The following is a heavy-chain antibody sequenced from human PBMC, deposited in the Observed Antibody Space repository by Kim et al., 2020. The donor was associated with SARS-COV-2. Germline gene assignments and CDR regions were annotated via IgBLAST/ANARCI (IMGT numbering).Heavy chain of an antibody. CDR3: RRRRVGSSMDV. D-gene: IGHD1-26*01. J-gene: IGHJ6*02. CDR1: GGSISSGDYF. V-gene: IGHV4-39*01. Sequence: SETLSLTCTVSGGSISSGDYFWGWIRQPPGKGLEWIGNIHSGGSSYYNPSLKSPVTISVDTSKNQFSLKLNSVTAADTALFYCRRRRVGSSMDVWGQGTTVTVSS. CDR2: IHSGGSS.